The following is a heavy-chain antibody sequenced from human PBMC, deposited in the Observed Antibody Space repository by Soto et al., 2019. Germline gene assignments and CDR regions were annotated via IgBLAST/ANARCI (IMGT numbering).Heavy chain of an antibody. CDR2: ISWDGGST. D-gene: IGHD3-9*01. Sequence: EVQLVESGGVVVQPGGSLRLSCAASGFTFDDYTMHWVRQAPGKGLEWVSLISWDGGSTYYADSVKGRFTISRDNSKNSLYLQMNSLRTEDTALDYCAKEIFVVRADKPRPYYGMDVW. J-gene: IGHJ6*01. CDR3: AKEIFVVRADKPRPYYGMDV. CDR1: GFTFDDYT. V-gene: IGHV3-43*01.